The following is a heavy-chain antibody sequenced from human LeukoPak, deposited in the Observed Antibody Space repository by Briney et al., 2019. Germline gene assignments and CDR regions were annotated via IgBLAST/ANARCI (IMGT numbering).Heavy chain of an antibody. Sequence: PSETLSLTCTVSGGSISSSSYYWGWIRQPPGKGLEWIGSIYYSGSTNYNPSLKSRVTISVDTSKNQFSLKLSSVTAADTAVYYCARGDQFYDYVWGSYRSRAFDIWGQGTMVTVSS. CDR3: ARGDQFYDYVWGSYRSRAFDI. CDR1: GGSISSSSYY. J-gene: IGHJ3*02. V-gene: IGHV4-39*07. CDR2: IYYSGST. D-gene: IGHD3-16*02.